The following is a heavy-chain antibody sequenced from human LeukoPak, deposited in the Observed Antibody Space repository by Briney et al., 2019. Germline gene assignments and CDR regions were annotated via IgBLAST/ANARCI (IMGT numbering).Heavy chain of an antibody. CDR2: IYSGGST. J-gene: IGHJ6*03. D-gene: IGHD3-22*01. Sequence: PGGSLRLSCAASGFTVSSNYMSWVRQAPGKGLEWFSVIYSGGSTYYADSVKGRFTISRDNSKNTLYLQMNSLRAEDTAVYYCARVLGETMIVALTPYYYYMDVWGKGTTVTVSS. CDR1: GFTVSSNY. V-gene: IGHV3-53*01. CDR3: ARVLGETMIVALTPYYYYMDV.